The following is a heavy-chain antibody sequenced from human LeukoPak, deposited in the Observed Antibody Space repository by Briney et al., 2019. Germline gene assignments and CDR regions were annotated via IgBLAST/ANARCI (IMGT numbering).Heavy chain of an antibody. J-gene: IGHJ5*02. Sequence: SETLSLTCTVSGESISSYYWSWIRQPPGKGLEWIGYIYYSGSTNYNPSLKSRVTISVDTSKNQFSLKLSSVTAADTAVYYCASAGRGYSGYAFTWGQGTLVTVSS. CDR2: IYYSGST. CDR1: GESISSYY. CDR3: ASAGRGYSGYAFT. V-gene: IGHV4-59*01. D-gene: IGHD5-12*01.